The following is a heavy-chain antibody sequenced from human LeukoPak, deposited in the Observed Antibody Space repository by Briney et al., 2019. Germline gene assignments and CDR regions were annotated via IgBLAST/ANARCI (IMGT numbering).Heavy chain of an antibody. V-gene: IGHV6-1*01. D-gene: IGHD6-19*01. CDR3: AREPDRRGWPFFDY. Sequence: SQTLSLTCAISGDSVSSNSAAWHWIGQSPSRGLEWLGRTYYRSKWYNDYAVSVKSRITINPDTSKNQFSLQLNSVTPEDTAVYYCAREPDRRGWPFFDYWGQGTLVTVSS. J-gene: IGHJ4*02. CDR2: TYYRSKWYN. CDR1: GDSVSSNSAA.